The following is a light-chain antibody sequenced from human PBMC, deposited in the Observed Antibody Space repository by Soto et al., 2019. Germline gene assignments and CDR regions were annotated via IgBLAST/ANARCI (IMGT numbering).Light chain of an antibody. CDR1: QSVSSSY. V-gene: IGKV3-20*01. CDR3: QQYGSSPST. Sequence: EIVLTQSPGTLSLSPVERATLSCMASQSVSSSYLAWYQQKPGQAPRLLIYGASSRATGIPDRFSGSGSGTDFTLTISRLEPEDFAVYYCQQYGSSPSTFGGGTKVDIK. J-gene: IGKJ4*01. CDR2: GAS.